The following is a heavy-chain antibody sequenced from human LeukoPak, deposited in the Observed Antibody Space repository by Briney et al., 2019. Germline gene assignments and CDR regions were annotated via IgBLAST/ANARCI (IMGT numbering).Heavy chain of an antibody. Sequence: PGGSLRLSCVASGFTVSSNCMSWVRQAPGKGLEWVAVISYDGSNKYYADSVKGRFTISRDNSKNTLYLQMNSLRAEDTAVYYCAATYYGSGSYVFDYWGQGTLVTVSS. J-gene: IGHJ4*02. CDR3: AATYYGSGSYVFDY. D-gene: IGHD3-10*01. V-gene: IGHV3-30*03. CDR2: ISYDGSNK. CDR1: GFTVSSNC.